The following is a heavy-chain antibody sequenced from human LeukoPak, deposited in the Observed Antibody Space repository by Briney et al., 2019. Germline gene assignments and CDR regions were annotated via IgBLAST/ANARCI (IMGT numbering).Heavy chain of an antibody. J-gene: IGHJ4*02. CDR1: GGSISSSSYY. V-gene: IGHV4-39*01. CDR2: IYYSGST. Sequence: PSETLSLTCTVSGGSISSSSYYWGWIRQPPGKGLEWIGSIYYSGSTYYNPSLKSRVTISVDTSKSQFSLKLSSVTAADTAVYYCARGHAVGALFDYWGQGTLVTVSS. D-gene: IGHD1-26*01. CDR3: ARGHAVGALFDY.